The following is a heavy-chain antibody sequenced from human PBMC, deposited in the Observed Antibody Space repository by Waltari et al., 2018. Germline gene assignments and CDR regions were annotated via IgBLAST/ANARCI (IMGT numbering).Heavy chain of an antibody. J-gene: IGHJ4*02. CDR2: MNPNSGNT. V-gene: IGHV1-8*03. CDR1: GYTFTSYD. D-gene: IGHD3-22*01. CDR3: ARVGPHYYDSSGFDY. Sequence: QVQLVQSGAGVKKPGASVKVSCQASGYTFTSYDIKWLRRATGQGLEWMGWMNPNSGNTGYAQKFQGRVTITRNTSISTAYMELSSLRSEDTAVYYCARVGPHYYDSSGFDYWGQGTLVTVSS.